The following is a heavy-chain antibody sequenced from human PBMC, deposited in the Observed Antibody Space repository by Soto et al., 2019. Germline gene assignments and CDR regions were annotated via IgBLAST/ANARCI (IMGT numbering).Heavy chain of an antibody. CDR3: ARDSIAAAGTFDY. J-gene: IGHJ4*02. D-gene: IGHD6-13*01. V-gene: IGHV3-21*01. CDR1: GFTFSSYS. Sequence: EVQLVESGGGLVKPWGSLRLSCAASGFTFSSYSMNWVRQAPGKGLVWVSSISSSSSYIYYADSVKGRFTISRDNAKNSMYLQMNSLRAEDTAVYYGARDSIAAAGTFDYWGQGTLVTFSS. CDR2: ISSSSSYI.